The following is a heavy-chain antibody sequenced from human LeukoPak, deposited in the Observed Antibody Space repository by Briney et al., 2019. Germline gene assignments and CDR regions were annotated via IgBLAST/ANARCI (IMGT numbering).Heavy chain of an antibody. Sequence: SETLSLTCTVSGGSITSYYWNWIRQPPGKGLEWLGYFSYSGSTNYNPSLKSRVSISADTSKNQFSLKLTSVTAADTALYYCARGGGCTITSCDFDYWGQGSLVTVSS. CDR2: FSYSGST. V-gene: IGHV4-59*01. J-gene: IGHJ4*02. D-gene: IGHD2-2*01. CDR3: ARGGGCTITSCDFDY. CDR1: GGSITSYY.